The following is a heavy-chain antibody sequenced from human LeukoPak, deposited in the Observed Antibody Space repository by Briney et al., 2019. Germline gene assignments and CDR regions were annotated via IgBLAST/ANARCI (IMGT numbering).Heavy chain of an antibody. CDR3: ARDQTGSYDY. D-gene: IGHD1-26*01. CDR2: ISTGSSSR. Sequence: GGSLRLSCAASGFTFSSYSMNWVRQAPGKGLEWVSYISTGSSSRNYADSVKGRFTISRDNAKNSLYLQMDGLRAEDTAVYYCARDQTGSYDYWGQGTLVTVSS. CDR1: GFTFSSYS. J-gene: IGHJ4*02. V-gene: IGHV3-48*01.